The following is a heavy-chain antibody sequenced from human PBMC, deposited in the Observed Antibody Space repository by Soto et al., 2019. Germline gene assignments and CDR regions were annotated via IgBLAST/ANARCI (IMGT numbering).Heavy chain of an antibody. CDR3: ARDLPPVDY. CDR1: LYTLTNYA. Sequence: GLGEVSLQGFLYTLTNYAMHWVRQAPGQRLEWMGWINAGNGNTKYSQKFQGRVTITRDTSASTAYMELSSLRSEDTAVYYCARDLPPVDYWGQGTLVTVS. V-gene: IGHV1-3*01. J-gene: IGHJ4*02. CDR2: INAGNGNT.